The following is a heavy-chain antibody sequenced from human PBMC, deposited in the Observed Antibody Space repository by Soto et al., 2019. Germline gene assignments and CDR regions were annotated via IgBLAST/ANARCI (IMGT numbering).Heavy chain of an antibody. J-gene: IGHJ5*02. CDR2: INHSGST. Sequence: QVQLQQWGAGLLKPSETLSLTCAVYGGSFSGYYWSWIRQPPGKGLEWIGEINHSGSTNYNPSLKSRATISVDTSKNQFSLKLSSVTAADTAVYYCARGCSDILTGYHRRRPADWFDPWGQGTLVTVSS. V-gene: IGHV4-34*01. CDR3: ARGCSDILTGYHRRRPADWFDP. CDR1: GGSFSGYY. D-gene: IGHD3-9*01.